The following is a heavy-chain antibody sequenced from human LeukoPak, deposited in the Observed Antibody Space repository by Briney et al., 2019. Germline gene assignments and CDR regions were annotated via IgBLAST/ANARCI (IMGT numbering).Heavy chain of an antibody. V-gene: IGHV3-30*18. CDR1: GFTFSSYG. Sequence: PGRSLRLSCAASGFTFSSYGMHWVRQAPGKGLEWVAVISYDGSNKYYADSVKGRFTISRDNSKNTLYLQMNSLRAEDTAVYYCAKVRGVIAVAGIFDYWGQGTLVTVSS. CDR3: AKVRGVIAVAGIFDY. D-gene: IGHD6-19*01. CDR2: ISYDGSNK. J-gene: IGHJ4*02.